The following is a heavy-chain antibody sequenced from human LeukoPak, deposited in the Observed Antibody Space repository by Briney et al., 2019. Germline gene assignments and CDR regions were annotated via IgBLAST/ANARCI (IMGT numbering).Heavy chain of an antibody. V-gene: IGHV4-59*01. CDR2: IYYSGST. J-gene: IGHJ3*02. D-gene: IGHD3-3*01. CDR1: GGSISSYY. Sequence: SETLSLTCTVSGGSISSYYWSWIRQSPGKGLEWIGYIYYSGSTNYNPSLKSRVTISVDTSKNQFSLKLSSVTAADTAVYYCARASFWSGYYRVDAFDIWGQGTMVTVSS. CDR3: ARASFWSGYYRVDAFDI.